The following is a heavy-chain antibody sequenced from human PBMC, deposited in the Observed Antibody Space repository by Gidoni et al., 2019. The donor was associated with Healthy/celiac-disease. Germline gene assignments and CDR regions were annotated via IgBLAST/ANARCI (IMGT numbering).Heavy chain of an antibody. CDR2: ISSSSSYI. CDR3: AREDYYDRKAFDI. J-gene: IGHJ3*02. D-gene: IGHD3-22*01. CDR1: GVTFSSYS. V-gene: IGHV3-21*01. Sequence: EVQLVESGGGLVKPGGSLRLSCAASGVTFSSYSMTWVRQAPGKGLEWVSSISSSSSYIYYADSVKGRFTISRDNAKNSLYLQMNSLRAEDTAVYYCAREDYYDRKAFDIWGQGTMVTVSS.